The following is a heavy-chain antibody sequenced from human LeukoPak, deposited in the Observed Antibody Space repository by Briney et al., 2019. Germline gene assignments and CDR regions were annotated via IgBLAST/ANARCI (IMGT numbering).Heavy chain of an antibody. CDR3: ARFAAGGSYYYYMDV. CDR1: GFTFSSYT. J-gene: IGHJ6*03. CDR2: ICTSSSTI. V-gene: IGHV3-48*01. Sequence: GSLRLSCAASGFTFSSYTMNWVRQPPGKGLEWVSNICTSSSTIYYADSVKGRFTISRDNAKNSLYLQMNSLRADDTAVYYCARFAAGGSYYYYMDVWGKGTTVTVSS. D-gene: IGHD6-25*01.